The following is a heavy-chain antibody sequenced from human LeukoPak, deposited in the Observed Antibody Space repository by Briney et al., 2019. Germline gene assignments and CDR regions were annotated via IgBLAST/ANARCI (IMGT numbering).Heavy chain of an antibody. Sequence: PGGSLRLSCTASGFTFGYYAMSWVRQAPGKGLEWVGFIRSKGDGGTTEYAASVKGRFSISRDNSKSIAYLQMNSLTSEDTAVYYCSRYSSSWDLDYWGQGTLVTVSS. D-gene: IGHD6-13*01. J-gene: IGHJ4*02. V-gene: IGHV3-49*04. CDR2: IRSKGDGGTT. CDR1: GFTFGYYA. CDR3: SRYSSSWDLDY.